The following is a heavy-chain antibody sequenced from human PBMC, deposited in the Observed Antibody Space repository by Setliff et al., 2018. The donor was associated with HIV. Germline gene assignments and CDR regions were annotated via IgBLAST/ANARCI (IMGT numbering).Heavy chain of an antibody. D-gene: IGHD2-21*01. Sequence: GGSLRLSCAASGFTFTSYAMNWVRQAPGKGLGWVSSISGSGSTTYYADSVKGRLTISRDNSQNALYLHMNSLRAEDTAVYYCAKLQEGHVYSHYDSWGQGTLVTVSS. CDR1: GFTFTSYA. CDR2: ISGSGSTT. V-gene: IGHV3-23*01. CDR3: AKLQEGHVYSHYDS. J-gene: IGHJ4*02.